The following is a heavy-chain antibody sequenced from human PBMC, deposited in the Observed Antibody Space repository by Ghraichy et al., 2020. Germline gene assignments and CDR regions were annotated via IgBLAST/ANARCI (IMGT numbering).Heavy chain of an antibody. Sequence: GGSLRLSCEASGFTFSSYWMHWVRQPPGKGLVWVSRINSDGSSTSYAESVKGRFTISRDNAKNTVYLQMNSMRAEDTAVFYCSTGYCSGGSCPGGDRAFDYWGQGTLVTVSS. J-gene: IGHJ4*02. CDR1: GFTFSSYW. V-gene: IGHV3-74*01. D-gene: IGHD2-15*01. CDR2: INSDGSST. CDR3: STGYCSGGSCPGGDRAFDY.